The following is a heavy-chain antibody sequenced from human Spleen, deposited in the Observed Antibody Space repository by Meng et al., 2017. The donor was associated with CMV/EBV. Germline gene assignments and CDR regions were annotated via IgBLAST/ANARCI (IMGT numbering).Heavy chain of an antibody. Sequence: GGSLRLSCAASGFTFGSYWMTWVRQAPGKGLEWVANIKEDGSEKYYADSVKGRFTISRDNAKNSLYLQMNSLRAEDTAVYYCAREGELDYFDHWGQGTLVTVSS. CDR2: IKEDGSEK. CDR1: GFTFGSYW. D-gene: IGHD1-26*01. J-gene: IGHJ4*02. V-gene: IGHV3-7*01. CDR3: AREGELDYFDH.